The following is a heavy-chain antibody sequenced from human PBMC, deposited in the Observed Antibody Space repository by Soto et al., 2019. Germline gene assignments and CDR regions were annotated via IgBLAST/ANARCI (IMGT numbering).Heavy chain of an antibody. Sequence: GGSLRLSCAASGFTFSNAWMSWVRQAPGKGLEWVGRIKSKTDGGTTDYAAPVKGRFTISRDDSKNTLYLQMNSLKTEDTAVYYCTTKLWFGDTPYGMDVWGQGTTVTVSS. CDR2: IKSKTDGGTT. CDR1: GFTFSNAW. CDR3: TTKLWFGDTPYGMDV. D-gene: IGHD3-10*01. V-gene: IGHV3-15*01. J-gene: IGHJ6*02.